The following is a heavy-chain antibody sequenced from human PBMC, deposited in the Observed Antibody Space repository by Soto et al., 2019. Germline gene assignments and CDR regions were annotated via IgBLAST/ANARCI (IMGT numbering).Heavy chain of an antibody. V-gene: IGHV3-30-3*01. CDR2: ISYDGSNK. Sequence: QVQLVESGGGVVQPGRSLRLSCAASGFTFSSYAMHWVRQAPGKGLEWVAVISYDGSNKYYADAVKGRFTISRDNSKNTLNRQMNSLGAEDTAGYYCAREGWILYSYYYYGMDVWGQGTTVTVTS. D-gene: IGHD2-2*03. CDR3: AREGWILYSYYYYGMDV. CDR1: GFTFSSYA. J-gene: IGHJ6*02.